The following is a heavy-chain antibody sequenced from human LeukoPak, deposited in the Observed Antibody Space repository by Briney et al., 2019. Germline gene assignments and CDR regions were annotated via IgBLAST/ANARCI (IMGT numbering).Heavy chain of an antibody. CDR3: ARASYGSGFHG. J-gene: IGHJ4*02. Sequence: PSETLSLTCTVSGGSISSGSYYWSWIRQPAGKGLEWIGRIYTSGSTYYNPSLKSRVTISVDTSKDQFSLKLSSVTAADTAVYYCARASYGSGFHGWGQGTLVTVSS. CDR1: GGSISSGSYY. CDR2: IYTSGST. V-gene: IGHV4-61*02. D-gene: IGHD6-19*01.